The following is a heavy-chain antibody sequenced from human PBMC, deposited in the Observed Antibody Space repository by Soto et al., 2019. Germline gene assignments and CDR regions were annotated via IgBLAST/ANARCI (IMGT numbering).Heavy chain of an antibody. CDR2: IYSGGST. V-gene: IGHV3-53*01. CDR1: GFTVSSNY. CDR3: ARDWSPFGDDAFDI. D-gene: IGHD3-10*01. J-gene: IGHJ3*02. Sequence: GGSLRLSCAASGFTVSSNYMSWVRQAPGKGLEWVSVIYSGGSTYYADSVKGRFTISRDNSKNTLYLQMNSLRAEDTAVYYCARDWSPFGDDAFDIWGQGTMVTVSS.